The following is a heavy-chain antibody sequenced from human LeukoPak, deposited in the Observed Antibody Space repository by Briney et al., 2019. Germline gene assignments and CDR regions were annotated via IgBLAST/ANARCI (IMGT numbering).Heavy chain of an antibody. CDR1: GFTFTSSA. CDR2: IVVGSGNT. V-gene: IGHV1-58*02. D-gene: IGHD3-3*01. CDR3: AAEITIFGVGYNWFDP. J-gene: IGHJ5*02. Sequence: PVKVSCKASGFTFTSSAMQWVRQARGQRLEWIGWIVVGSGNTNYAQKFQERVTITRDVSTSTAYMKLSSLRSEDTAVYYCAAEITIFGVGYNWFDPWGQGTLVTVSS.